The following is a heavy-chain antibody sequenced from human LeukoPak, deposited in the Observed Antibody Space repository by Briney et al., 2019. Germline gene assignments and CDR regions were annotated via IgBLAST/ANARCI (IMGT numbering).Heavy chain of an antibody. CDR3: ARYTRSSGGDY. CDR1: GFTFSSYW. CDR2: MKEDGSEK. J-gene: IGHJ4*02. Sequence: GGSLRLSCVASGFTFSSYWMSWLRQAPGKGLEWVANMKEDGSEKYYVDSVKGRFTVSRDNAKNSMYLQMNSLRAENTAVYYCARYTRSSGGDYWGQGTLVTVSS. V-gene: IGHV3-7*01. D-gene: IGHD6-6*01.